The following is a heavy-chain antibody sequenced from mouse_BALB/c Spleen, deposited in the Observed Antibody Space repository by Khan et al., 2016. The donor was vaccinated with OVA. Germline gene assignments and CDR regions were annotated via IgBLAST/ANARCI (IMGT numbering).Heavy chain of an antibody. CDR2: INTYYGDV. Sequence: QVQLQQSGAELVRPGVSVKISCKGSGYTFTDFTMHWVKQSHAKSLEWIGVINTYYGDVTYNQKFKGKATMTVDKSSSTVYMELARLTSEDSAIXYCTRGGGSRFAYWGQGTLVTVSA. V-gene: IGHV1S137*01. J-gene: IGHJ3*01. CDR3: TRGGGSRFAY. CDR1: GYTFTDFT.